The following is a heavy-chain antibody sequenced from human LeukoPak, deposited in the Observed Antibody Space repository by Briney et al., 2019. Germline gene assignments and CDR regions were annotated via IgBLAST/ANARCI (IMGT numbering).Heavy chain of an antibody. Sequence: GGSLRLSCAASGFTFSSYWMSWVRQAPGKGLEWVANIKQDGSEKYYVDSVKGRFTISRDNAKNSLYLQMNSLRAEDTAVYYCARGSRFGVVERDAFDIWGQGTMVTVSS. D-gene: IGHD3-3*01. CDR2: IKQDGSEK. V-gene: IGHV3-7*01. J-gene: IGHJ3*02. CDR1: GFTFSSYW. CDR3: ARGSRFGVVERDAFDI.